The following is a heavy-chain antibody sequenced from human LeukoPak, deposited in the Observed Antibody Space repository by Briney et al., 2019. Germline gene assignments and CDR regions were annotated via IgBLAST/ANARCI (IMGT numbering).Heavy chain of an antibody. CDR3: STALRWGQSPFNI. J-gene: IGHJ4*02. D-gene: IGHD5-24*01. CDR1: GFTSTNTW. Sequence: GGSLRLSCAASGFTSTNTWMTWVRQAPGKGLEWVGRIKSSSDGGTTDYAAPVKGRFTISRDDSKNTLYLQMNSLNTEDTAVYFCSTALRWGQSPFNIWGQGTLVTVSS. CDR2: IKSSSDGGTT. V-gene: IGHV3-15*01.